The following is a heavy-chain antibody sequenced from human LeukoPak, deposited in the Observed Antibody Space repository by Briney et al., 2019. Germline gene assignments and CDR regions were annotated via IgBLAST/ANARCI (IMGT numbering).Heavy chain of an antibody. CDR3: ARRLTPDIVVVPAARAGYNFDY. V-gene: IGHV3-21*01. J-gene: IGHJ4*02. CDR1: GFTFSSYS. D-gene: IGHD2-2*01. Sequence: PGGSLRLSCAASGFTFSSYSMNWVREAPGKGLEWVSSISSSSSYIYYADSVKGRFTISRDNAKNSLYLQMNSLRAEDTAVYYCARRLTPDIVVVPAARAGYNFDYWGQGTLVTVSS. CDR2: ISSSSSYI.